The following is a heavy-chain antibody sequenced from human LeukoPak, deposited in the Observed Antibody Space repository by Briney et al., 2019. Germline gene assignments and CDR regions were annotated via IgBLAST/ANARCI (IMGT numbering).Heavy chain of an antibody. D-gene: IGHD6-25*01. CDR1: GFLFSSNY. CDR2: IYSGGST. J-gene: IGHJ6*02. CDR3: ARASGATHYYYGMDV. Sequence: GSLRLSCAASGFLFSSNYMSWGRQAPGKGVGGVSVIYSGGSTYYADSVKGRFTISRDNSKKTLYLQMNSLRAEDTAVYYCARASGATHYYYGMDVWGQGTTVTVSS. V-gene: IGHV3-66*01.